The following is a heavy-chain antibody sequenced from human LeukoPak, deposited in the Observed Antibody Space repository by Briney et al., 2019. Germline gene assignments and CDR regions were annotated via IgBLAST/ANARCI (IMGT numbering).Heavy chain of an antibody. CDR3: ARDWVNTLGPLT. D-gene: IGHD2-2*02. CDR1: DFTFSSYG. J-gene: IGHJ5*02. CDR2: IQYDGTDK. V-gene: IGHV3-30*02. Sequence: PGGSLRLSCTASDFTFSSYGMHWVRQAPGKGLEWLTFIQYDGTDKYYADSVKGRFTISRDNSKNTLFLQMNCLRGDDTAVYYCARDWVNTLGPLTWGQGTLVTVSS.